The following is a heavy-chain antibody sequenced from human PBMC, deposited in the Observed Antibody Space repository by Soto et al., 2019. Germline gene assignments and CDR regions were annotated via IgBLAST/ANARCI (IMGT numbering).Heavy chain of an antibody. J-gene: IGHJ5*02. Sequence: SGPTLVNPTQTLTLTCTFSGFSLSTSGVGVGWIRQPPGKALEWLALIYWDDDKRYSPSLKSRLTITKDTSKNQVVLTMTNMDPVDTATYYCAHRRYYYDSSGYPFSWFDPWGQGTLVTVSS. CDR1: GFSLSTSGVG. CDR2: IYWDDDK. V-gene: IGHV2-5*02. D-gene: IGHD3-22*01. CDR3: AHRRYYYDSSGYPFSWFDP.